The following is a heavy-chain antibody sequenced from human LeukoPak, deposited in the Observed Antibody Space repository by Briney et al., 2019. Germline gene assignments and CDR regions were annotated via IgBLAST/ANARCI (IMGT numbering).Heavy chain of an antibody. CDR2: INSGGDYK. CDR1: GFTFNTFN. D-gene: IGHD6-13*01. J-gene: IGHJ4*02. Sequence: GGSLRLSCAPSGFTFNTFNMNWFRQAPGKGLEWVSSINSGGDYKYYADSVKGRFTTSRDNAKNSLYLQMNSLRAEDTALYYCAKADIAAAGTGIFDYWGQGTLVTVSS. CDR3: AKADIAAAGTGIFDY. V-gene: IGHV3-21*04.